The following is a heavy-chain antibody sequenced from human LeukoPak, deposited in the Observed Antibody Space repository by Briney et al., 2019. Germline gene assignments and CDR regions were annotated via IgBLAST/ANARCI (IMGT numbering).Heavy chain of an antibody. D-gene: IGHD6-6*01. Sequence: SETLSLTCAVYGGSFSGYYWSLIRQPPGKGLEWIGEINHSGSTNYNPSLKSRVTISVDTSKNQFSLKLSSVTAADTAVYYCAREYSSSYRVFFAATAYFDYWGQGTLVTVSS. J-gene: IGHJ4*02. CDR1: GGSFSGYY. V-gene: IGHV4-34*01. CDR3: AREYSSSYRVFFAATAYFDY. CDR2: INHSGST.